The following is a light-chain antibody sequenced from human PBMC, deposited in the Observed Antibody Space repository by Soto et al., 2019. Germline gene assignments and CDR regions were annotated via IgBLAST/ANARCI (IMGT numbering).Light chain of an antibody. CDR2: GAS. J-gene: IGKJ1*01. Sequence: EIVLTQSPSTLSLSPGERATLSCRASQSVSSSDLAWYQHKPGQAPRLLIYGASSRATGIPDRFSGSGSGTDFTLTISRLEPEDFAVYYCQQSGYSTGTFGQGTKVDIK. V-gene: IGKV3-20*01. CDR3: QQSGYSTGT. CDR1: QSVSSSD.